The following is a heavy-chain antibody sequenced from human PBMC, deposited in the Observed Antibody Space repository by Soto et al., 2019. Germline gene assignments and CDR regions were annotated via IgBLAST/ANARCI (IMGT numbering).Heavy chain of an antibody. D-gene: IGHD1-26*01. J-gene: IGHJ4*02. CDR1: GFTFSFYG. CDR2: IWYDGGNK. CDR3: ARDPSNSGSYFLIDY. V-gene: IGHV3-33*01. Sequence: QVQLVESGGGVVQPGRSLRLSCAASGFTFSFYGMHWVRQAPGKGLEWVAVIWYDGGNKYYTDSVKGRFTISRDNSKNTLSLQMNSLRAEDTAVYYCARDPSNSGSYFLIDYWGQGTLVTVSS.